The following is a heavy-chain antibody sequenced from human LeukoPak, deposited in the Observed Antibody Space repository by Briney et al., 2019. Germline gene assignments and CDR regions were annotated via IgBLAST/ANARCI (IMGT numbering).Heavy chain of an antibody. D-gene: IGHD3-10*01. Sequence: ASVKVSCKASGYTFTGYCMHWVRQAPGQGLEWMGWINPNSGGTNYAQKFQGRVTMTRDTSISTAYMELSRLRSDDTAVYYCARERPSGDAFDIWGQGTMVTVSS. V-gene: IGHV1-2*02. CDR2: INPNSGGT. CDR3: ARERPSGDAFDI. J-gene: IGHJ3*02. CDR1: GYTFTGYC.